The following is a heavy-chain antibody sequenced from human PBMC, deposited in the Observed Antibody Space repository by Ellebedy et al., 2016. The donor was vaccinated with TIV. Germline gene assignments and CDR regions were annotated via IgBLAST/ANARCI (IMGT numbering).Heavy chain of an antibody. CDR1: GASITSSNW. V-gene: IGHV4-4*02. Sequence: GSLRLXXAVSGASITSSNWWSWVRQSPGKGLEWIGEIYHSGNTNYNPSLKSRITMSVDKSKNLFSLNLTSVSAADTAMYYCARDDGIAAAGTFYGMDVWGQGTTVTVSS. CDR3: ARDDGIAAAGTFYGMDV. J-gene: IGHJ6*02. D-gene: IGHD6-13*01. CDR2: IYHSGNT.